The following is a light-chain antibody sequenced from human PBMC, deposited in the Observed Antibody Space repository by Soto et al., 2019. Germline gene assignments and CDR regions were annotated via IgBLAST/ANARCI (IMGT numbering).Light chain of an antibody. V-gene: IGKV3-20*01. Sequence: EVVLTQSPGTLSLSPGDRAALSCRASQSLRSYLAWYQQQPGQAPRLLIYGASTRLTGIPDRFIGSGSGTDFTLTISRLEPEDFAVYYCQQYDSSPRTFGQGTKVDIK. CDR2: GAS. CDR3: QQYDSSPRT. CDR1: QSLRSY. J-gene: IGKJ1*01.